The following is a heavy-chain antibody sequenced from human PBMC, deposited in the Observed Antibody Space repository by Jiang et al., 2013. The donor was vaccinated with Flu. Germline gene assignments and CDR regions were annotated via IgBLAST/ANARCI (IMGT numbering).Heavy chain of an antibody. CDR2: IYPGDSDT. D-gene: IGHD5-18*01. CDR1: GYSFTSYW. J-gene: IGHJ3*02. V-gene: IGHV5-51*01. Sequence: GAEVKKPGESLKISCKGSGYSFTSYWIGWVRQMPGKGLEWMGIIYPGDSDTRYSPSFQGQVTISADKSISTAYLQWSSLKASDTAMYYCARHPDTAMVNHAFDIWGQGTMVTVSS. CDR3: ARHPDTAMVNHAFDI.